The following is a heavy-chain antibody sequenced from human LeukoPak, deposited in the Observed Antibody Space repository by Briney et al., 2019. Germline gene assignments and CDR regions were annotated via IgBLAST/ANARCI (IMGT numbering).Heavy chain of an antibody. CDR2: IKSKTDGGTR. J-gene: IGHJ4*02. Sequence: PGGSLRLSCAASGFTFSSYWMSWVRQAPGKGLEWVGHIKSKTDGGTRDYAAPVKGRFTISRDDSKNMLNLQMNSLKTEDTAVYYCSTYLGASAAYYFDFWGQGTLVTVSS. V-gene: IGHV3-15*01. CDR1: GFTFSSYW. D-gene: IGHD3-9*01. CDR3: STYLGASAAYYFDF.